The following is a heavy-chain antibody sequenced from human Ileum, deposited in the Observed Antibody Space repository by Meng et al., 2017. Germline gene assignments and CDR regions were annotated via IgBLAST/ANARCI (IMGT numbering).Heavy chain of an antibody. Sequence: GESLKISCAASGLTSSIYAMHWVRQAPGKGLEWLAVISSDGINKAYADSVKGRFTISSDTSKNTLYLQMNSLRPEDTAVYYCASLGMVSSDYWGQGTLVTVPP. CDR3: ASLGMVSSDY. D-gene: IGHD3-10*01. CDR2: ISSDGINK. J-gene: IGHJ4*02. V-gene: IGHV3-30*04. CDR1: GLTSSIYA.